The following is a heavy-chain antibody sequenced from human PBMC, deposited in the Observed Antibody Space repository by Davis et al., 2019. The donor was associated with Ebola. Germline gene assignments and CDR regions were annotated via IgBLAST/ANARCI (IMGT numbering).Heavy chain of an antibody. J-gene: IGHJ4*02. CDR1: GYTFTNYY. CDR2: INPNDGRT. Sequence: ASVKVSCKASGYTFTNYYMHWVRQAPGQGLEWMGMINPNDGRTIYAQKFQGRITLTTDTTTSTAYMELRSLRSDDTAVYFCARGLGPDYWGQGTLVTVSS. CDR3: ARGLGPDY. V-gene: IGHV1-46*01.